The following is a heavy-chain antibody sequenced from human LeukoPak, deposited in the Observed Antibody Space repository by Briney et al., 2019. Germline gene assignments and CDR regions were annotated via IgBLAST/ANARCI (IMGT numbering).Heavy chain of an antibody. Sequence: GGSLRLSCAASGLTFSTYSMNWVRQAPGKGLEWVSYISSSTNTIYYADSVKGRFTISRDNAKNSLYLQMNSLRDDDTALYYCARGRVAVAGTTPFDYWGQGTLVTVSS. D-gene: IGHD6-19*01. CDR2: ISSSTNTI. CDR3: ARGRVAVAGTTPFDY. CDR1: GLTFSTYS. V-gene: IGHV3-48*02. J-gene: IGHJ4*02.